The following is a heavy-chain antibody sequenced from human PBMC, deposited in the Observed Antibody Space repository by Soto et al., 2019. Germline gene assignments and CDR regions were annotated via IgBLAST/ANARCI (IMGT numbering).Heavy chain of an antibody. CDR1: GFTFSSYA. J-gene: IGHJ1*01. CDR2: IGGRDGST. CDR3: AREDSGWYGEFFQY. V-gene: IGHV3-23*01. Sequence: DVQLLESGGALVQPGGSLRRSCAASGFTFSSYAMAWVRQAPGKGLEWVSKIGGRDGSTDYADAVKGRFTISRDNSKNTLHLQRSSLRGEDMAVYYCAREDSGWYGEFFQYWGQGTLVTVSS. D-gene: IGHD6-19*01.